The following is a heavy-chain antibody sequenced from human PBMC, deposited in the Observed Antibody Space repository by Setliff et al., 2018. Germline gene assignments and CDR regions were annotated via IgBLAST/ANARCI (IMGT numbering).Heavy chain of an antibody. J-gene: IGHJ4*02. CDR2: IIHSGST. V-gene: IGHV4-30-4*08. CDR3: ARSFSRREKFLLDY. CDR1: GGSISSGDYY. Sequence: TCTVSGGSISSGDYYWSWIRQPPGKRLEWIGEIIHSGSTNYNPSLKSRVTISMDTSKNQFSLKVSSVTAADTAVYYCARSFSRREKFLLDYWGQGALVTVSS.